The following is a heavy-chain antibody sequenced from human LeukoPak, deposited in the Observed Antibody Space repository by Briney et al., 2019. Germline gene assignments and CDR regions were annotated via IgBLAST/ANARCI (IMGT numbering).Heavy chain of an antibody. CDR1: GFTFSGSA. CDR3: TILGAYCGGDCYSSFSDAFDI. Sequence: GGSLRLSCAASGFTFSGSAMHWVRQASGKGLEWVGRIRSKANSYATAYAASVKGRFTISRDDSKSTAYLQMNSLKTEDTALYYCTILGAYCGGDCYSSFSDAFDIWGQGTMVTVSP. D-gene: IGHD2-21*02. CDR2: IRSKANSYAT. J-gene: IGHJ3*02. V-gene: IGHV3-73*01.